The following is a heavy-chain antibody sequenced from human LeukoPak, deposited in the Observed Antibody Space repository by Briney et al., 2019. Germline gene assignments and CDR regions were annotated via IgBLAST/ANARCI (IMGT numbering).Heavy chain of an antibody. D-gene: IGHD2-2*01. V-gene: IGHV3-13*01. CDR3: ARDYNYCSSGRCYDAFDI. CDR1: GFTFSSYD. CDR2: IATDGDT. J-gene: IGHJ3*02. Sequence: GGSLRLSCAASGFTFSSYDMHWVRQVTGKGLEWVSGIATDGDTYYPGSVKGRFTISRENVKNFLYLQMNSLRAGDTAVYYCARDYNYCSSGRCYDAFDIWGQGTMVTVSS.